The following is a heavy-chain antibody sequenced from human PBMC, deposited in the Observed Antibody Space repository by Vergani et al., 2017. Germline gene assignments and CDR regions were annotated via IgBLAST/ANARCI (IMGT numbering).Heavy chain of an antibody. V-gene: IGHV5-51*01. CDR1: GHSFTSYW. CDR2: IYPGDSDT. CDR3: ARPFGDLASHSFDI. Sequence: EVQLVQSGAEVKKPGESLKISCKGSGHSFTSYWIGWVRQMPGKGLGWMGIIYPGDSDTRYSPSFRGQVTITADKSISTAYRLWSSLKASDTAMYYCARPFGDLASHSFDIWGQGTMVTVSS. J-gene: IGHJ3*02. D-gene: IGHD2-21*02.